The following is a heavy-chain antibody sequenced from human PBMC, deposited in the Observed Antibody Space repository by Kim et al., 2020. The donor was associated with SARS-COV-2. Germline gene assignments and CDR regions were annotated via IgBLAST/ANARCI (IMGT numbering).Heavy chain of an antibody. V-gene: IGHV1-46*01. J-gene: IGHJ4*02. D-gene: IGHD2-15*01. Sequence: ASVKVSCKPSGYAFITSHIHWVRQAPGQGLEWMGIFTTNSGYTAYAQKFQGRVTMAGDTSTSTAYMELSSLRSEDTAVYYCARDLHSRWCIDHWGQGTLVTVSS. CDR2: FTTNSGYT. CDR1: GYAFITSH. CDR3: ARDLHSRWCIDH.